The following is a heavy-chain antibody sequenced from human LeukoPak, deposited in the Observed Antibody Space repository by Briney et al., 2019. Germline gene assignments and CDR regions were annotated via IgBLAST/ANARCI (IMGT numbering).Heavy chain of an antibody. CDR1: GYTFTGYY. J-gene: IGHJ4*02. CDR2: INPNSGGT. CDR3: ARDLIAAAGNVY. V-gene: IGHV1-2*06. D-gene: IGHD6-13*01. Sequence: ASVKVSCKASGYTFTGYYMHWVRQAPGQGLEWMGRINPNSGGTNYAQKFQGRVTMTRDTSISTAYMELSRLRSGDTAVYYCARDLIAAAGNVYWGQGTLVTVSS.